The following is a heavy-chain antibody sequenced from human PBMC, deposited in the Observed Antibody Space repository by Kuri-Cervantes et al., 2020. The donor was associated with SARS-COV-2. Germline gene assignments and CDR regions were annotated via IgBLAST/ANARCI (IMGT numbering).Heavy chain of an antibody. CDR3: ARERGSWYVPLRTYYYYYMDV. J-gene: IGHJ6*03. CDR2: ISAYNGNT. Sequence: ASVKVSCKASGYTFTSYGISWVRQAPGQGLEWVGWISAYNGNTNYAQKLQGRVTMTTDTSTSTAYMELRSLRSDDTAVYYCARERGSWYVPLRTYYYYYMDVWGKGTTVTVSS. D-gene: IGHD6-13*01. CDR1: GYTFTSYG. V-gene: IGHV1-18*01.